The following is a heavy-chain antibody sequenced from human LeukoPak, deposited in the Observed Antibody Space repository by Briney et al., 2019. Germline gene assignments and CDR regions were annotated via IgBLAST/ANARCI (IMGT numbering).Heavy chain of an antibody. J-gene: IGHJ4*02. CDR1: GFTFSNAW. CDR3: TTEYYARSALTPIDY. CDR2: IKSKADGGTT. D-gene: IGHD2/OR15-2a*01. V-gene: IGHV3-15*01. Sequence: GGSLRLSCTASGFTFSNAWMSWVRQAPGKGLEWVGRIKSKADGGTTDYAAPVEGRFSISRDDSKNNLYQQMNSLKTEDTAVYYSTTEYYARSALTPIDYWGQGTLVTVSS.